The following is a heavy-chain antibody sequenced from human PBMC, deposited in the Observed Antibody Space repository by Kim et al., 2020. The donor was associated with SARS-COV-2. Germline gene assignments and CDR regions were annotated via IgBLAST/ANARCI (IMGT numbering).Heavy chain of an antibody. V-gene: IGHV1-2*06. J-gene: IGHJ4*02. CDR1: GYTFTGYY. CDR2: INPDSGGT. CDR3: ARGPGVPTIDY. D-gene: IGHD3-10*01. Sequence: ASGKVSCKASGYTFTGYYIHWVRQAPGQGLEWMGRINPDSGGTTFAQRFLGRVTMTRDASITTVFMELTRLTSADTAVYYCARGPGVPTIDYWGQGTLVTVAS.